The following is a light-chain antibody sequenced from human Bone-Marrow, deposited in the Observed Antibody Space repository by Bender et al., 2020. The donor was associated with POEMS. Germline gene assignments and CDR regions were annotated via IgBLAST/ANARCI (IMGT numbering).Light chain of an antibody. CDR2: EVT. CDR1: STDVGSYIR. V-gene: IGLV2-23*02. Sequence: QSALTQPASVSGSPGQTITISCTGTSTDVGSYIRVSWYQQRPGKAPQLILYEVTKRPSGVSNRFSGSKSGSAASLTISGLQAEDEADYYCCSYAGSSTVVFGGGTKVTVL. CDR3: CSYAGSSTVV. J-gene: IGLJ3*02.